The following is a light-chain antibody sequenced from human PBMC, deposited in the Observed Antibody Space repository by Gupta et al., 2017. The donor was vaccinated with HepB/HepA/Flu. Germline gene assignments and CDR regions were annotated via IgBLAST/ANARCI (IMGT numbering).Light chain of an antibody. Sequence: AGITCRGNTIASKNVHCYHQQPAPAPVLVVFYDSDRPSGIPARFSGSTSGNTATLTITRVEPGDEADYYCQVWDSTSDHPLVFGGGTKLTGL. CDR3: QVWDSTSDHPLV. J-gene: IGLJ2*01. V-gene: IGLV3-21*02. CDR2: YDS. CDR1: TIASKN.